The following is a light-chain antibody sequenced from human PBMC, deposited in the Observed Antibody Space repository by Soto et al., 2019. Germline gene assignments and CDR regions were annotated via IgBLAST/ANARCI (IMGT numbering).Light chain of an antibody. J-gene: IGLJ1*01. CDR3: SSYTRSHTYV. Sequence: QSALTQPASVSGSPGQSITISCTGTSSDVGNYKYVSWYQQHPGKAPKLIVYEVSNRPSGISNRFSGSKSGNTASLTISGLQAEDEADYYCSSYTRSHTYVFGTGTKVTVL. CDR1: SSDVGNYKY. V-gene: IGLV2-14*01. CDR2: EVS.